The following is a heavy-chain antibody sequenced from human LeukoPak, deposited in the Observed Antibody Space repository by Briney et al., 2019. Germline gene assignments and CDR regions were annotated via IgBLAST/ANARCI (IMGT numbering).Heavy chain of an antibody. Sequence: GGSLRLSCAASGFTFSSYAMSWVRQAPGKGLERVSAISGSGGSTYYADSVKGRFTISRDNSKNTLYLQMNSLRAEDTAVYYCAKERGYNWNDNHAFDIWGQGTMVTASS. V-gene: IGHV3-23*01. J-gene: IGHJ3*02. CDR2: ISGSGGST. CDR1: GFTFSSYA. D-gene: IGHD1-1*01. CDR3: AKERGYNWNDNHAFDI.